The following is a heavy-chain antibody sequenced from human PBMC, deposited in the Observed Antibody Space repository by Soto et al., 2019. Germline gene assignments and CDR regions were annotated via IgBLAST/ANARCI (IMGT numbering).Heavy chain of an antibody. Sequence: PSETLSLTCGVSGFSIQTSYFWGWIRQPPGKGLEWIGEINHSGSTNYNPSLKSRVTISVDTSKNQFSLKLSSVTAADTAVYYCARVPYSSGWYDWFDPWGQGTLVTVSS. J-gene: IGHJ5*02. D-gene: IGHD6-19*01. V-gene: IGHV4-34*01. CDR2: INHSGST. CDR3: ARVPYSSGWYDWFDP. CDR1: GFSIQTSYF.